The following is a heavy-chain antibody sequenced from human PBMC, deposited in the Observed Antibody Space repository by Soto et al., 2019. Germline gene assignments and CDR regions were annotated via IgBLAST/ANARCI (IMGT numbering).Heavy chain of an antibody. CDR3: ARSRYYYDSSGSYYFDF. CDR2: IIPIFGTA. D-gene: IGHD3-22*01. CDR1: GGTFSSYA. V-gene: IGHV1-69*01. Sequence: QVQLVQSGAEVKKPGSSVKVSCKASGGTFSSYAISWVRQAPGQGLEWMGGIIPIFGTANYAQQFQGRVTITADETTSTAYMELSSLRAEDTAVYYCARSRYYYDSSGSYYFDFWGQGTLVNVPS. J-gene: IGHJ4*02.